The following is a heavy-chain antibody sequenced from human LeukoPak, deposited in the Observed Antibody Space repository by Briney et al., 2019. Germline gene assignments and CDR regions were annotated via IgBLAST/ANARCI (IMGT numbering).Heavy chain of an antibody. Sequence: TSETLSLTCAVYGGSFRGYYWSWIRQPPGKGLEWIGYIYYSGSTNYNPSLKSRVTISVDTSKNQFSLKLSSVTAADTAVYYCARTTYYYDSSGYPRGYFDYWGQGTLVTVSS. J-gene: IGHJ4*02. D-gene: IGHD3-22*01. CDR3: ARTTYYYDSSGYPRGYFDY. V-gene: IGHV4-59*01. CDR1: GGSFRGYY. CDR2: IYYSGST.